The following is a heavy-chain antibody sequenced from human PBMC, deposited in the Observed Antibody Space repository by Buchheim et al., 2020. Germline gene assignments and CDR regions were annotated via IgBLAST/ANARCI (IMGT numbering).Heavy chain of an antibody. CDR2: INEDGTEK. V-gene: IGHV3-7*03. CDR3: AKHSIP. J-gene: IGHJ5*02. D-gene: IGHD2/OR15-2a*01. Sequence: VYLVESGGGLVQPGGSLRLSCAASGFTFRNYWMNWVRQAPGKELEWVANINEDGTEKYYVDSVKGRFTISRDNAMSSVYLQMSSLRVEDTAVYYCAKHSIPWGQGT. CDR1: GFTFRNYW.